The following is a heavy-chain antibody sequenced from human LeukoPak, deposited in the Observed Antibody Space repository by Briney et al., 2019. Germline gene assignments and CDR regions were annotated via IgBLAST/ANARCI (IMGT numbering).Heavy chain of an antibody. Sequence: SETLSLTCTVSGGSISSYYGSWIRRPPGKGREGIGYIYYSGSTNYNPSLKSRVTISVDTSKNQFSLKLSSVTAADTAVYYCARVLSHYYYPMDVWGKGTTVTVSS. CDR3: ARVLSHYYYPMDV. D-gene: IGHD2-15*01. CDR1: GGSISSYY. J-gene: IGHJ6*03. V-gene: IGHV4-59*01. CDR2: IYYSGST.